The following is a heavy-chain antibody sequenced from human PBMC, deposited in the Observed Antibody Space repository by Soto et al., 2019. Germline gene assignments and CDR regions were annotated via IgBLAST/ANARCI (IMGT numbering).Heavy chain of an antibody. CDR2: ISSSRGYT. CDR3: ARGRSLNTNMDY. Sequence: EVQLVESGGGLVKPGGSLRLSCAASGFTFSSYSMNWVRQAPGKGLEWVSSISSSRGYTSYADSVKGRFTISRDNAKYSLYLQIDSLRAEDTAVYYCARGRSLNTNMDYWGQGALVTVSS. D-gene: IGHD2-15*01. CDR1: GFTFSSYS. V-gene: IGHV3-21*01. J-gene: IGHJ4*02.